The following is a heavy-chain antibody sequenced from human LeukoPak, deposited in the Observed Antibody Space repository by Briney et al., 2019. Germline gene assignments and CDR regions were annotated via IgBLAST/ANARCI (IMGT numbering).Heavy chain of an antibody. CDR1: GFTFSNYG. V-gene: IGHV3-33*01. CDR3: AREVYGQKAFDY. Sequence: GGFLRLSCAASGFTFSNYGMHRVRQAPGKGLEWVAVIWYDGNNKYYADSVKGRFTISRDNSKNTLYLQMNMRAEDTAVYYCAREVYGQKAFDYWGQGTLVTVSS. D-gene: IGHD6-6*01. CDR2: IWYDGNNK. J-gene: IGHJ4*02.